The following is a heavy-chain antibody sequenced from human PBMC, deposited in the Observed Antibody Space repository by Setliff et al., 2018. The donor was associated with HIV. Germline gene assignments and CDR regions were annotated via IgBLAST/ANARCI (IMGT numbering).Heavy chain of an antibody. D-gene: IGHD2-15*01. Sequence: ASVKVSCKASGYIFTMYTMYWVRQAPGQRLECMGRINTVNGNTKYSQNLQGRVTITRDTSANTANMELSSLRSEDTAVYYCARDYSPTQDDSPDYWGQGTLVTVS. CDR2: INTVNGNT. CDR3: ARDYSPTQDDSPDY. CDR1: GYIFTMYT. V-gene: IGHV1-3*04. J-gene: IGHJ4*02.